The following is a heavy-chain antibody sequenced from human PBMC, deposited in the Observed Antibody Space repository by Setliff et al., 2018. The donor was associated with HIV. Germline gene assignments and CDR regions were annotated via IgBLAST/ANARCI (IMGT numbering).Heavy chain of an antibody. CDR1: GGSFSGYY. CDR3: VRGYCSSTTCYDDYYYMDV. D-gene: IGHD2-2*01. CDR2: INHSGST. V-gene: IGHV4-34*01. J-gene: IGHJ6*03. Sequence: SETLSLTCAVYGGSFSGYYWSWIRQSPGKGLEWIGEINHSGSTNYNPSFKSRVTISVDTSKNQFSLKLSSVTAADTAVYYCVRGYCSSTTCYDDYYYMDVWGKGSTVTVSS.